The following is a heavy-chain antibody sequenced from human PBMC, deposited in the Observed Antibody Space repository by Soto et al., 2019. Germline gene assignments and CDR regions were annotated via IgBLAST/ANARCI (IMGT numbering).Heavy chain of an antibody. V-gene: IGHV3-33*01. CDR1: GFTFSSYG. D-gene: IGHD6-6*01. CDR2: IWYDGSNK. CDR3: AREGYSSSGVPYFDY. J-gene: IGHJ4*02. Sequence: GGSLRLSCAASGFTFSSYGMHWVRQAPGKGLEWVAVIWYDGSNKYYADSVKGRFTISRDNSKNTLYLQMNSLRAEDTAVYYCAREGYSSSGVPYFDYWGQGTLVTVSS.